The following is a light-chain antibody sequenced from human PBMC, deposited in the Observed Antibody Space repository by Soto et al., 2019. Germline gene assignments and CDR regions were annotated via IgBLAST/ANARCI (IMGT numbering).Light chain of an antibody. Sequence: EIWLTQSPGTLSLSPGERATLSCRASQSVSSSYLAWFQQRPGQAPRLLIYGASSRATDIPDRFSGSGSGTDFTLTISRLEPEDFAVSCCQQYGNSPRTFGQGTKVEVK. CDR2: GAS. J-gene: IGKJ1*01. CDR3: QQYGNSPRT. CDR1: QSVSSSY. V-gene: IGKV3-20*01.